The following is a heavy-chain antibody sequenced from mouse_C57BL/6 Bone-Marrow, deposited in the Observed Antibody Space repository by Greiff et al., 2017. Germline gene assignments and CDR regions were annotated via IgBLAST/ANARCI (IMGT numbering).Heavy chain of an antibody. CDR1: GFTFSSYG. CDR3: ARQGRRYAMDY. J-gene: IGHJ4*01. V-gene: IGHV5-6*01. CDR2: ISSGGSYT. Sequence: EVKLMESGGDLVKPGGSLKLSCAASGFTFSSYGMSWVRQTPDKRLEWVATISSGGSYTYYPDSVKGRFTISRDNAKNTLYLQLSSLKSEDTAMYYCARQGRRYAMDYWGQGTSVTVSS.